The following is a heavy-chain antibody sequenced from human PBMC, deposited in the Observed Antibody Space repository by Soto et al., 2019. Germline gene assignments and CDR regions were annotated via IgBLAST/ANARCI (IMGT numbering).Heavy chain of an antibody. V-gene: IGHV4-59*08. D-gene: IGHD5-12*01. CDR2: IYNSWST. Sequence: QVQLQESGPGLVKPSETLSLTCTVSGASISRNYWSWIRQPPGTGLEWIGLIYNSWSTNYNPSLKRRVTLTVDTSKKRDALKLSAVTAADTAVYYGARRWYGGYDSPDFDFWGRGTLVTVPS. CDR1: GASISRNY. J-gene: IGHJ2*01. CDR3: ARRWYGGYDSPDFDF.